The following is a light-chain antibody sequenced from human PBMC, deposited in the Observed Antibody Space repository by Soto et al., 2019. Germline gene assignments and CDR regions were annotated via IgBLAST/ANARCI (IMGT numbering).Light chain of an antibody. J-gene: IGLJ3*02. V-gene: IGLV2-8*01. CDR2: EVR. Sequence: QSALTQPASVSGSPGQSITISCAGTMRDVGGYNLVSWYQQHPGRAPQLILYEVRNRPSGVPDRFSGSKSGYTASLTVSGLQTEDEAFYYCSSSAGIYHYLVFGGGTKLTVL. CDR3: SSSAGIYHYLV. CDR1: MRDVGGYNL.